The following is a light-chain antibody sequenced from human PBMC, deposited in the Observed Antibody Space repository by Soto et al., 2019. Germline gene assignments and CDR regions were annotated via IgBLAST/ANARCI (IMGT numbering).Light chain of an antibody. CDR1: QCVSYSSNNKNY. Sequence: RSSDSLSVFLLRSGTISCRSTQCVSYSSNNKNYLAWYQQKPGQPPKLLFYWASTRESGAPDRFSGSGSGTDFALTISSLQAEDVTVYCCQQYYSHTPQFGEGTKVEI. CDR2: WAS. CDR3: QQYYSHTPQ. V-gene: IGKV4-1*01. J-gene: IGKJ4*02.